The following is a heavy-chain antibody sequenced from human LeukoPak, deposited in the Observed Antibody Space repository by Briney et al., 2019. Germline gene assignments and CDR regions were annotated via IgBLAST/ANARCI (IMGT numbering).Heavy chain of an antibody. Sequence: GASVKVSCKASGYSFSIHGISWVRQAPGQGLERMGWISIYSGNTNYAQKFQGRVTMTTDTSTTTVYMEVRSLRFDDAAVYYCSRSVDYALDYWGQGTLVTVSS. CDR1: GYSFSIHG. CDR2: ISIYSGNT. CDR3: SRSVDYALDY. D-gene: IGHD4-17*01. V-gene: IGHV1-18*01. J-gene: IGHJ4*02.